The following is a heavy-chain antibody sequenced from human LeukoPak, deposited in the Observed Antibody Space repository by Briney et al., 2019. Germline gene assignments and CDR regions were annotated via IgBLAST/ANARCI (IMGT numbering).Heavy chain of an antibody. CDR2: IIPIFGTA. J-gene: IGHJ6*03. D-gene: IGHD4-17*01. Sequence: GASVKVSCKASGGTFSSYATSWVRQAPGQGLEWMGGIIPIFGTANYAQKFQGRVTITADESTSTAYMELSSLRSEDTAVYYCASRDHMTTVTVNYYYYYYMDVWGKGTTVTVSS. CDR1: GGTFSSYA. CDR3: ASRDHMTTVTVNYYYYYYMDV. V-gene: IGHV1-69*13.